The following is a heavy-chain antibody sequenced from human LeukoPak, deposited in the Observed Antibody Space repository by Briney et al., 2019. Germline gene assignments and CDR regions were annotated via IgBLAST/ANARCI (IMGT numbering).Heavy chain of an antibody. CDR1: GFTFSNYA. CDR2: IGGSGGNT. V-gene: IGHV3-23*01. J-gene: IGHJ4*02. D-gene: IGHD2-21*02. Sequence: PGGSLRLSCAASGFTFSNYAMSWVRQAPGKRPEWLSVIGGSGGNTHYADSVKGRSTISRDTSKNMLYLQIDSLTADDTAIYYCARRTITGGGDCLDYWGQGTLISVSS. CDR3: ARRTITGGGDCLDY.